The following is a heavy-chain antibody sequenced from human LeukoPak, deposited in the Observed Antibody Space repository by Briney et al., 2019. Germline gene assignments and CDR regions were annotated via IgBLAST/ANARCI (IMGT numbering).Heavy chain of an antibody. CDR2: IYYSGST. Sequence: SETLSLTCAVSGGSISSSNWWSWVRQPPGKGLEWIGYIYYSGSTYYNPSLKSRVTISVDTSKNQFSLKLSSVTAADTAVYYCAREEVYANYYYGMDVWGQGTTVTVSS. J-gene: IGHJ6*02. V-gene: IGHV4-30-4*01. D-gene: IGHD2-8*01. CDR1: GGSISSSNW. CDR3: AREEVYANYYYGMDV.